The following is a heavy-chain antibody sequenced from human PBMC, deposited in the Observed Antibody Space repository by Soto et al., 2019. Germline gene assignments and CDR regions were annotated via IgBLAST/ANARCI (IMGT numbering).Heavy chain of an antibody. D-gene: IGHD6-19*01. Sequence: PGGSLRLSCAASGFTFSNYEMHWVRQAPGKGLEYVSGISNNGAHTDYAKSVKGRFTISRDNSENTLYPQMGSLRSEDTAVYYCASSALEAVAEYENYYGMDVWGQGTTVTVSS. CDR3: ASSALEAVAEYENYYGMDV. CDR2: ISNNGAHT. J-gene: IGHJ6*02. CDR1: GFTFSNYE. V-gene: IGHV3-64*01.